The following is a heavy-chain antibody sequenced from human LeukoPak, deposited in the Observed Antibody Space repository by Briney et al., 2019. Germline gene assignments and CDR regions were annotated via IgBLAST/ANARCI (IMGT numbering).Heavy chain of an antibody. Sequence: GGSLRLSCAASGFTFSDYCMSWIRQAPGKGLDWVSYISSSGSTIYYADSVKGRFTISRDNAKNSLYLQMNSLRAEDTAVYYCERDFAFGDGYPVVWGKGTTVTVSS. CDR3: ERDFAFGDGYPVV. V-gene: IGHV3-11*04. CDR1: GFTFSDYC. J-gene: IGHJ6*04. D-gene: IGHD5-24*01. CDR2: ISSSGSTI.